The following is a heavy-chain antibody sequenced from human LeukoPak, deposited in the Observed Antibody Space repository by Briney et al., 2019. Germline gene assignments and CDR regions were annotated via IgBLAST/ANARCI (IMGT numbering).Heavy chain of an antibody. Sequence: ASVKVSCKASGYTFTSYGISWVRQAPGQGLEWMGWISAYNGDTNYAQKLQGRVTMTTDTSTSTAYMELRSLRSDDTAVYYCSRDSDSYGLDYWGQGTLVTVSS. CDR2: ISAYNGDT. V-gene: IGHV1-18*01. J-gene: IGHJ4*02. CDR1: GYTFTSYG. D-gene: IGHD5-18*01. CDR3: SRDSDSYGLDY.